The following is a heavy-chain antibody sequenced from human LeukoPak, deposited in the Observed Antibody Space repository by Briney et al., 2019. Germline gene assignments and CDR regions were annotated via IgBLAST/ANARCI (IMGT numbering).Heavy chain of an antibody. V-gene: IGHV3-49*04. J-gene: IGHJ4*02. Sequence: GGSLRLSCTTSGFTFGDYAMSWVRQAPGKGLEWVGFIRSTGYGGTTEYAASVRGRITISRDDSRNIAYLQMNSLKTEDTAVYSCTRDGHRGVRPGRFANWGQGTLVTVSP. CDR1: GFTFGDYA. D-gene: IGHD3-10*01. CDR3: TRDGHRGVRPGRFAN. CDR2: IRSTGYGGTT.